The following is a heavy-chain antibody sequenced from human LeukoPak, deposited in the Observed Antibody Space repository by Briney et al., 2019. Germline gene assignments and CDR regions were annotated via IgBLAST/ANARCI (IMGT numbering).Heavy chain of an antibody. CDR2: IIPIFGTA. J-gene: IGHJ4*02. CDR1: GGTFSSYA. V-gene: IGHV1-69*06. Sequence: ASVKVSCKASGGTFSSYAISWVRQAPGQGLEWMGGIIPIFGTANYAQKFQGRVTITADKSTSTAYMELSSLRSEDTAVYYCARERGGRQFPFDYWGQGTLVTVSS. D-gene: IGHD5-24*01. CDR3: ARERGGRQFPFDY.